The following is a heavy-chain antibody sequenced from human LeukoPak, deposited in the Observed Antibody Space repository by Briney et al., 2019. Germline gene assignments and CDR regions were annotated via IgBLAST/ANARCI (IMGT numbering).Heavy chain of an antibody. V-gene: IGHV4-61*08. CDR2: IYYSGST. CDR3: ARDVFRGEPPAFDI. D-gene: IGHD3-10*01. Sequence: SETLSLTCTVSGGSINTGGYYWSWIRQPPGKGLEWIGYIYYSGSTNYNPSLKSRVTISVDTSKNQFSLKLSSVTAADTAVYYCARDVFRGEPPAFDIWGQGTMVTVSS. J-gene: IGHJ3*02. CDR1: GGSINTGGYY.